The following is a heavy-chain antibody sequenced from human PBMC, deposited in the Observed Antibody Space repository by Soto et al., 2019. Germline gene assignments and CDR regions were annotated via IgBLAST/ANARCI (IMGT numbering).Heavy chain of an antibody. CDR3: VRGSSGSTHYFEY. V-gene: IGHV3-30-3*01. CDR2: ISEGGSDR. D-gene: IGHD6-19*01. CDR1: GFTFSSYV. J-gene: IGHJ4*02. Sequence: PGGSLRLSCAASGFTFSSYVMHWVRQAPGKGLEWVAVISEGGSDRYYGDSVKGRFTVSRDNSRNTVYLQMDSLRAEDMVVYYCVRGSSGSTHYFEYWGQGTPVTVS.